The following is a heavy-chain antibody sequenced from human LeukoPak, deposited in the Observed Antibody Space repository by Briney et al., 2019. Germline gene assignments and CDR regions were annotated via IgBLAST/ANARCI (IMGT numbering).Heavy chain of an antibody. V-gene: IGHV3-23*01. CDR2: ISGLGGST. Sequence: GGSLRLSCAASGFTFSTYAMSWVRQAPGKGLEWVSVISGLGGSTSYADSVKGRFTISRDNSKNTLYLKMNSLRAEDTAVYYCAKERTYSSGWYPLPRFDRWGQGTLVTVSS. D-gene: IGHD6-19*01. CDR1: GFTFSTYA. J-gene: IGHJ5*02. CDR3: AKERTYSSGWYPLPRFDR.